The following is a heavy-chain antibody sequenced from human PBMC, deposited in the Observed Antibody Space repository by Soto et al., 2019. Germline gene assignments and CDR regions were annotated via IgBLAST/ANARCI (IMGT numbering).Heavy chain of an antibody. J-gene: IGHJ6*03. V-gene: IGHV4-59*01. D-gene: IGHD3-3*01. CDR2: IDDTGST. Sequence: QVQLQESGPGLAKPSETLSLTCTVSGDSISSSYWNWIRQAPGKGLEWIGYIDDTGSTNYNPSLKSRVTLSVDPSNNQYSLKLSSVTAADTAVYYCARGVLEWLLRDSYYYYMDVWGKGTTVTVSS. CDR3: ARGVLEWLLRDSYYYYMDV. CDR1: GDSISSSY.